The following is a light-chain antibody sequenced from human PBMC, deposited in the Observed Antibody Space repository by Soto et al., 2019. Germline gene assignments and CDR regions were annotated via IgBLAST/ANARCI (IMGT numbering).Light chain of an antibody. J-gene: IGKJ1*01. CDR3: QQYNNWPRT. V-gene: IGKV3-15*01. CDR1: QSVSSN. CDR2: GAS. Sequence: ETVMTQSPATLSVSPGERATLSCRASQSVSSNLARYQQKPGQAPRLLIYGASTRATGIPARFSGSGSGTEFTLTISSLQSEDFAVYYCQQYNNWPRTFGQGTKV.